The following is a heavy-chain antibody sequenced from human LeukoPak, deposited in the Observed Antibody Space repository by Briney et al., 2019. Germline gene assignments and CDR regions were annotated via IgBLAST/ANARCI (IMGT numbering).Heavy chain of an antibody. CDR2: IKQDGSEK. J-gene: IGHJ4*02. Sequence: GGSLRLSCAASGFTFSSYWMSWVRQAPGKGLEWVANIKQDGSEKYYVDSVKGRFTISRDNAKNSLYLQMNSLRAEDTAVYYCARDDMIVVVAGFDYWGQGTLVTVSS. CDR3: ARDDMIVVVAGFDY. V-gene: IGHV3-7*01. D-gene: IGHD3-22*01. CDR1: GFTFSSYW.